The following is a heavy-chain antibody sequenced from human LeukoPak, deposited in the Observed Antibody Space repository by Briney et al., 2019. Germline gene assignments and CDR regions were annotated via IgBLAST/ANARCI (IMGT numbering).Heavy chain of an antibody. V-gene: IGHV4-61*02. CDR3: ARRVVTDDYYMDV. CDR2: LYTNENT. Sequence: PSETLSLTCTVSGGSITSASYYWTWIRQPAGKGLEWIGRLYTNENTNYNPSLESRVSISVDTSKSQFYLKLNSVTAADTALYFCARRVVTDDYYMDVWGTGTTVTVSS. J-gene: IGHJ6*03. CDR1: GGSITSASYY. D-gene: IGHD2-21*01.